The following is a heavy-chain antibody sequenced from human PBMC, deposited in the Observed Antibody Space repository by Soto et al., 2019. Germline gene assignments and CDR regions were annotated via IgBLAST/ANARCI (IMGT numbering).Heavy chain of an antibody. J-gene: IGHJ5*02. D-gene: IGHD2-15*01. CDR3: VRDACPIRYCWFDP. V-gene: IGHV3-48*02. Sequence: GGSLRLSCAASGFTFSSYSLNWVRQAPGKGLEWVSYINSGSSIIYYADSVKGRFTISRDNAKNSLYLQMNSLRDEDMAVYYCVRDACPIRYCWFDPWGQGTLVTVSS. CDR2: INSGSSII. CDR1: GFTFSSYS.